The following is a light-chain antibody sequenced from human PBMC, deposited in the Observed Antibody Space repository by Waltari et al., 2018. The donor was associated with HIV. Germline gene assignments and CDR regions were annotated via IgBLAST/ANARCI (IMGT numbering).Light chain of an antibody. CDR3: LLYCPGAQLV. CDR1: TGAVTSGYY. Sequence: QTVVTQEPSLTVSTGGTVTLTCASSTGAVTSGYYANWFQQKPGQPPRALIFSTTNRHSWTPARFSGSLLGAKAALTLSSVQPEDEAEYYCLLYCPGAQLVFGGGTNLTVL. CDR2: STT. V-gene: IGLV7-43*01. J-gene: IGLJ2*01.